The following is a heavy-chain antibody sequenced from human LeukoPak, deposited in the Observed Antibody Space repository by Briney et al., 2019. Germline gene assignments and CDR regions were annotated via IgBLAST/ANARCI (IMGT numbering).Heavy chain of an antibody. CDR2: IYYSGST. D-gene: IGHD6-13*01. CDR3: ARHPIIAAAGTWWFDP. CDR1: GGSISSSSYY. V-gene: IGHV4-39*01. Sequence: SETLSLTCAVSGGSISSSSYYWGWIRQPPGKGLEWIGSIYYSGSTYYNPSLKSRVTISVDTSKNQFSLKLSSVTAADTAVYYCARHPIIAAAGTWWFDPWGQGTLVTVSS. J-gene: IGHJ5*02.